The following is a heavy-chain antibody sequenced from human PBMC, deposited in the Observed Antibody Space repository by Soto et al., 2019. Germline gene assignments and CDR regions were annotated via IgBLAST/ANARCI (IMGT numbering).Heavy chain of an antibody. CDR1: GFTFSSYA. V-gene: IGHV3-23*01. CDR3: AKTSVRSGAFDI. Sequence: EVQLLESGGGLVQPGGSLRLSCAASGFTFSSYAMSWVRQAPGKGLEWVSAISGSGGSTYYADSVKGRFTISRDNSKNTLYLQRNSLRAEDTAVYYCAKTSVRSGAFDIWGQGTMVTVSS. D-gene: IGHD3-3*01. J-gene: IGHJ3*02. CDR2: ISGSGGST.